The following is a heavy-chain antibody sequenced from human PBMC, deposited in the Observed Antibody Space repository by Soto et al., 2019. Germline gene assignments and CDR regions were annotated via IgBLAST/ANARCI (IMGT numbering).Heavy chain of an antibody. V-gene: IGHV1-3*01. Sequence: GASVKVSCKASGYTFTSYAMHWVRQAPGQRLEWMGWINAGNGNTKYSQKFQGRVTITRDTSASTAYMELSSLRSEDTAVYYCARYSTKTYDYGDYGGFDYWGQGTLVTVSS. D-gene: IGHD4-17*01. CDR3: ARYSTKTYDYGDYGGFDY. J-gene: IGHJ4*02. CDR1: GYTFTSYA. CDR2: INAGNGNT.